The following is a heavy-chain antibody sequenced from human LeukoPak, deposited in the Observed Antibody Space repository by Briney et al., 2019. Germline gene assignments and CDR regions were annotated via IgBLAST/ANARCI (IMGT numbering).Heavy chain of an antibody. Sequence: SVKVSCKTSGGTFSNSGISWVRQAPGQGPEWMGGIIPVFGTPNYAQKFQGRLTITADRSTTTAYMELSSLTSDDTAVYYCARERLARFPYFDYWDQGTLVAVSS. CDR3: ARERLARFPYFDY. V-gene: IGHV1-69*06. CDR1: GGTFSNSG. CDR2: IIPVFGTP. D-gene: IGHD3-3*01. J-gene: IGHJ4*02.